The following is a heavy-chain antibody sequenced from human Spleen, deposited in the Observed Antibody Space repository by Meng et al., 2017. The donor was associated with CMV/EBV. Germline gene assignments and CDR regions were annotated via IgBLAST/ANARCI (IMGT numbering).Heavy chain of an antibody. V-gene: IGHV4-61*02. D-gene: IGHD7-27*01. CDR2: IYSSGSN. CDR3: ARDLSPGDPAFDY. Sequence: QVQLQESGPGLVKPSQTLSLTCTVSGGSISSGDYYWSWIRQPAGKGLEWIGRIYSSGSNNYNPSLKSRVTMSVDTSKNQFSLKLSSVTAADTAVYYCARDLSPGDPAFDYWGQGTLVTASS. J-gene: IGHJ4*02. CDR1: GGSISSGDYY.